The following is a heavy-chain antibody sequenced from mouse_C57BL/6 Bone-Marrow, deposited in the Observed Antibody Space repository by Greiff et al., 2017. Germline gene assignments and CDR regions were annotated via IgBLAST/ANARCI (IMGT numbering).Heavy chain of an antibody. Sequence: QVQLQQSGPERVKPGASVKISCKASGYAFSSSWMNWVKQRPGKGLEWIGRIYPGDGDTNYNGKFKGKATLTADKSSSTAYMQLSSLTSEDSAVYFCARRDYLYYYGPNWYFDVWGTGTTVTVSS. V-gene: IGHV1-82*01. CDR3: ARRDYLYYYGPNWYFDV. CDR2: IYPGDGDT. CDR1: GYAFSSSW. D-gene: IGHD1-1*01. J-gene: IGHJ1*03.